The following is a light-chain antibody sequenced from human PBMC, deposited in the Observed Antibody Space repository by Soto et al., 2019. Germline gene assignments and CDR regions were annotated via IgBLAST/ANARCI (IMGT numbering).Light chain of an antibody. J-gene: IGLJ3*02. Sequence: QSVLTQPASVSGSPGQSITISCTGTNTDVGSYNLVSWYQQHPGKAPKLMICEGTKRPSGVSNRFSGSMSAITASLTISGLQAEDEADYYCCSYAGSSTWVFGGGTQLTVL. CDR1: NTDVGSYNL. CDR2: EGT. CDR3: CSYAGSSTWV. V-gene: IGLV2-23*01.